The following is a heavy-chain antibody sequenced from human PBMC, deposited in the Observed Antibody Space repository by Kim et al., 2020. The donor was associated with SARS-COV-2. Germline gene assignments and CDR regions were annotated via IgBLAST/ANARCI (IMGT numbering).Heavy chain of an antibody. J-gene: IGHJ3*02. CDR3: AMTTGYSSGGDAFDI. V-gene: IGHV3-11*01. D-gene: IGHD6-19*01. CDR1: GFTFSDFY. CDR2: ISNTGNTL. Sequence: GGSLRLSCAASGFTFSDFYMNWIRQAPGKGLEWVSYISNTGNTLYYADSVKGRFTVSRDNANNSLFLQMDSLRVEDTAVYYCAMTTGYSSGGDAFDIWGRGTVVTVSA.